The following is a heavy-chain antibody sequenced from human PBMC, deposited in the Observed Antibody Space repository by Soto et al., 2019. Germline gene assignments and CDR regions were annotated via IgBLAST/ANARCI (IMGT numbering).Heavy chain of an antibody. CDR3: ASRSSSFRFDP. Sequence: QVQLVQSGAEVKNPGSSGKVPGKVSGGTSASFASTGVRQAPGQGLEWMGGIIPIFGTANYAQKFQGRVTITADESTSTAYMELSSLRSEDTAVYYCASRSSSFRFDPWGQGTLVTVSS. CDR1: GGTSASFA. V-gene: IGHV1-69*12. CDR2: IIPIFGTA. J-gene: IGHJ5*02. D-gene: IGHD6-6*01.